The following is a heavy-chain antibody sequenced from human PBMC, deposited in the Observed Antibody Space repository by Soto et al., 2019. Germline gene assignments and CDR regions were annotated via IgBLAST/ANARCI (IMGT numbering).Heavy chain of an antibody. V-gene: IGHV3-23*01. D-gene: IGHD6-19*01. J-gene: IGHJ4*02. CDR1: GFNFSDYG. CDR3: ARPPLYSSGGYFDT. Sequence: GGSLRLSCAASGFNFSDYGMTWVRQAPGKGLEWVSSISNDAGRTFYADSVRGRFTVSRDRSTDTLYLQMTSLRAEDTAVYFCARPPLYSSGGYFDTWGQGALVTVSS. CDR2: ISNDAGRT.